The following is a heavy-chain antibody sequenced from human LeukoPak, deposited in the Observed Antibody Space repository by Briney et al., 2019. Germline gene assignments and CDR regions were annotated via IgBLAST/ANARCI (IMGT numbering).Heavy chain of an antibody. V-gene: IGHV6-1*01. CDR1: GDTVSSNSAG. D-gene: IGHD6-19*01. CDR2: TYYRSKWYN. CDR3: ARTVRYSSGGFDY. J-gene: IGHJ4*02. Sequence: SQTLSLTCAISGDTVSSNSAGWNWIRQSPWRGLEWLVRTYYRSKWYNDYAVSVKSRRTINPDTSKNQFSLQLNSVTPEDTAVYYCARTVRYSSGGFDYWGQGTLVTVSS.